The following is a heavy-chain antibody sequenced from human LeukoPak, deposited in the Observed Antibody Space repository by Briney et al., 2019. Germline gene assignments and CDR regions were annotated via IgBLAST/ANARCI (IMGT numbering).Heavy chain of an antibody. CDR1: GYTFTSYD. Sequence: ASVKVSCKASGYTFTSYDINWVRQATGRGLEWMGWMNPNSGNTGYAQKFQGRVTMTRNTSISTAYMELSSLRSEDTAVYYCARSIVVVVAATRFEDWFDPWGQGTLVTVSS. CDR2: MNPNSGNT. D-gene: IGHD2-15*01. V-gene: IGHV1-8*01. J-gene: IGHJ5*02. CDR3: ARSIVVVVAATRFEDWFDP.